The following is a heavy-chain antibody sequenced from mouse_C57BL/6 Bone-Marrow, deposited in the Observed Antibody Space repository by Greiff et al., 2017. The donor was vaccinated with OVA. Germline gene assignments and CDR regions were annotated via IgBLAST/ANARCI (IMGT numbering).Heavy chain of an antibody. V-gene: IGHV1-4*01. CDR2: INPSSGYT. Sequence: VQLVESGAELARPGASVKMSCKASGYTFTSYTMHWVKQRPGQGLEWIGYINPSSGYTKYNQKFKDKATLTADKSSSTAYMQLSSLTSEDSAVYYCARSESTVPFAYWGQGTLVTVSA. CDR1: GYTFTSYT. D-gene: IGHD1-1*01. J-gene: IGHJ3*01. CDR3: ARSESTVPFAY.